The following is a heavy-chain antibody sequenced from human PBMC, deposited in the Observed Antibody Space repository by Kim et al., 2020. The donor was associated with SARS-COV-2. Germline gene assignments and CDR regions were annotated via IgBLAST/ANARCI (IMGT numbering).Heavy chain of an antibody. J-gene: IGHJ4*02. D-gene: IGHD4-17*01. CDR1: GFTFSTYA. Sequence: GGSLRLSCAASGFTFSTYAMSWGRQAPGKGLEWVSTISGSGGSTYYADSVKGRFTISRDDSKNTLYLQMNSLRAEDTAVYYCAKNSEGVTTGFDYWGQGTLVTVSS. CDR2: ISGSGGST. V-gene: IGHV3-23*01. CDR3: AKNSEGVTTGFDY.